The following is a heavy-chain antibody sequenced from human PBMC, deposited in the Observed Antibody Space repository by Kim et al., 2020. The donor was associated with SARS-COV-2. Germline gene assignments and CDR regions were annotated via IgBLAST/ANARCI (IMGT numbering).Heavy chain of an antibody. CDR3: ARSSNDYGDYLYYYYVWTS. CDR1: GGTFSSYA. V-gene: IGHV1-69*13. D-gene: IGHD4-17*01. Sequence: SVKVSCKASGGTFSSYAISWVRQAPGQGLEWMGGIIPIFGTANYAQKFQGRVTITADESTSTAYMELSSLRSEDTAVYYCARSSNDYGDYLYYYYVWTSGAKGPRSPSP. J-gene: IGHJ6*02. CDR2: IIPIFGTA.